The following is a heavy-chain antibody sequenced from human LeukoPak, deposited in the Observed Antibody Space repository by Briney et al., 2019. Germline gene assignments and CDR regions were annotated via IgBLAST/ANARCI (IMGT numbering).Heavy chain of an antibody. CDR3: ARHSITMVRGVEFDY. V-gene: IGHV5-51*01. J-gene: IGHJ4*02. CDR1: GYNFTPYW. CDR2: TFPGVSYT. D-gene: IGHD3-10*01. Sequence: GESLKISCKASGYNFTPYWIVWVRQMPGKGLEWMGITFPGVSYTIYSPSFQGQVTISVDKSINTAYLQWSSLKASDTAMYYCARHSITMVRGVEFDYWGRETMVTVAS.